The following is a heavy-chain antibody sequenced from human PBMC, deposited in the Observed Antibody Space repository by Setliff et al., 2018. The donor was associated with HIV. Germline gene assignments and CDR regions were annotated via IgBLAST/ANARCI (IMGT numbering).Heavy chain of an antibody. J-gene: IGHJ3*02. CDR3: ASAGAWQRNALDI. CDR2: INPTGGST. Sequence: ASVKVSCKASGYIFTSYGISWVRQAPGQGLEWMGVINPTGGSTRNTQKFQGRVAMTRDTSTSTVYMELSSLRSEDTAVYYCASAGAWQRNALDIWGQGTMVTVSS. V-gene: IGHV1-46*01. CDR1: GYIFTSYG. D-gene: IGHD5-12*01.